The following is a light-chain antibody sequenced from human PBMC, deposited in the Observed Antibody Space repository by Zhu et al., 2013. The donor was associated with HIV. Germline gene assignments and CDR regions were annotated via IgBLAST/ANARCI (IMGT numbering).Light chain of an antibody. J-gene: IGKJ2*01. V-gene: IGKV1-17*01. CDR2: TAS. CDR3: LQSKYVTLAT. CDR1: QGISNH. Sequence: DIQMTQSPSSLSASVGDRVTITCRASQGISNHLGWYQQKPGKAPKRLIYTASTLQSGSHQGSAAVDLGQISLSQSAACSLKYFANFINCLQSKYVTLATFGQGTRLE.